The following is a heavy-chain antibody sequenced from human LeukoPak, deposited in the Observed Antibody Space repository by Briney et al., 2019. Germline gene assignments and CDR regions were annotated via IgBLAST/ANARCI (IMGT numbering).Heavy chain of an antibody. CDR1: EFTFNNYA. CDR2: ITGSGGDT. Sequence: PGGSLRLSCAASEFTFNNYAMSWVRQAPGKGLEWVSAITGSGGDTFHADSVEGRFTISGDNSKNTLYLQMNSLRAEDMAVYYCAKGSRDSRPYFFDFWGQGTLVTVSS. D-gene: IGHD3-10*01. CDR3: AKGSRDSRPYFFDF. V-gene: IGHV3-23*01. J-gene: IGHJ4*02.